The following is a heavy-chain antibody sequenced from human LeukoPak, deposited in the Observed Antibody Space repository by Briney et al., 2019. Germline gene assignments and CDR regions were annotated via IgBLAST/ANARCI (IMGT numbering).Heavy chain of an antibody. CDR2: ISGSGGST. Sequence: PGGSLRLSCSASGFTFSSYSMKWVRQAPGKGLEWVSAISGSGGSTYYADSVKGRFTISRDNSKNTLYLQMNSLRAEDTAVYYCAKRSIAREYSSSPGIFFRRAHYYAMDVWGQGTTVTVSS. CDR3: AKRSIAREYSSSPGIFFRRAHYYAMDV. V-gene: IGHV3-23*01. D-gene: IGHD6-6*01. J-gene: IGHJ6*02. CDR1: GFTFSSYS.